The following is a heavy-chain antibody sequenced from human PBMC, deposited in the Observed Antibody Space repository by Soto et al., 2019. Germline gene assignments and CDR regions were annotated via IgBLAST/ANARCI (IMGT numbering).Heavy chain of an antibody. J-gene: IGHJ2*01. CDR1: GGSISSYY. CDR2: IYYSGST. V-gene: IGHV4-59*01. Sequence: QVQLQESGPGLVKPSETLSLTCTVSGGSISSYYWSWIRQPPGKGLEWIGYIYYSGSTNYNPSLKSRVTISVDTSKNQFSLKLSSVTAADTAVYYCARGFGGGSIYWYFDLWGRGTLVTVSS. D-gene: IGHD2-15*01. CDR3: ARGFGGGSIYWYFDL.